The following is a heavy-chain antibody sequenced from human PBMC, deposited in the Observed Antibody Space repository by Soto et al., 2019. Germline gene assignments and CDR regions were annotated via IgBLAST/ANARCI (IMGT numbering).Heavy chain of an antibody. CDR3: ARLEKWYYNYYGLDV. CDR1: GYIFTTYW. D-gene: IGHD1-26*01. Sequence: PGESLKISCQGSGYIFTTYWISWVRQMPGKGLEWMGKIDPGDSSTNYSPSFRGHITISVDRSINTAHLQFSSLKAADTAVYYCARLEKWYYNYYGLDVWGQGTMVTAP. CDR2: IDPGDSST. J-gene: IGHJ6*02. V-gene: IGHV5-10-1*01.